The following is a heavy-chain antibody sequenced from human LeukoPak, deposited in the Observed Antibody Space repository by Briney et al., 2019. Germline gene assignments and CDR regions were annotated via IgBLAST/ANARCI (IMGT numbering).Heavy chain of an antibody. CDR1: GLIVSSNY. J-gene: IGHJ3*01. CDR2: IYSGGSI. V-gene: IGHV3-53*01. CDR3: ARALIGFDF. D-gene: IGHD3-9*01. Sequence: PGGSLRLSCAASGLIVSSNYMTWVRQAPGKGLEWVSVIYSGGSIYYADSVKGRFTISRDNSRNTLYLQMNSLRAEDTAVYYCARALIGFDFGGPGTLVTFSS.